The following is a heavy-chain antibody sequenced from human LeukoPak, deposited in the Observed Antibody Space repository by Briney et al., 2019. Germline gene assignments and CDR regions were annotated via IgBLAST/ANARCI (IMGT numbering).Heavy chain of an antibody. CDR1: GFTFSSYS. V-gene: IGHV3-21*01. Sequence: GGSLRLSCAASGFTFSSYSMNWVRQAPGKGLEWVSSISSSSSYIYYADSVKGRFTISRDNAKNSLYLQMNSLRAEDTAVYYCARELWFGEFIGGYWGQGTLVTVSS. CDR3: ARELWFGEFIGGY. D-gene: IGHD3-10*01. J-gene: IGHJ4*02. CDR2: ISSSSSYI.